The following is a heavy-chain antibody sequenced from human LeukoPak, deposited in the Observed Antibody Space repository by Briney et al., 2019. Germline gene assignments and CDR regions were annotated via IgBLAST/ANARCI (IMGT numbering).Heavy chain of an antibody. V-gene: IGHV4-34*01. D-gene: IGHD4-17*01. Sequence: SETLSLTCAVYGGSFSGYYWSWIRQPPGKGLEWIGEINHSGSTYYNPSLKSRVTISVDRSKNQFSLKLSSVPAADTAVYYCARASTVTTEISWFDPWGQGTLVTVSS. J-gene: IGHJ5*02. CDR2: INHSGST. CDR1: GGSFSGYY. CDR3: ARASTVTTEISWFDP.